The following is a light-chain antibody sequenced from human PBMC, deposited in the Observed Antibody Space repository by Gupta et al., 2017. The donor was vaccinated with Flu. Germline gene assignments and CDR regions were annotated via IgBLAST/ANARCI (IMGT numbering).Light chain of an antibody. CDR1: QKLRSN. V-gene: IGKV3-15*01. CDR3: QQYDNWPPDS. Sequence: VMTRSPATLSLSLVEKATLSCKASQKLRSNLDWYQQRPGQAPRLLIYATSSWDPSSPARFSGSGSGTEFTITITSLQSEDFAVDYCQQYDNWPPDSFGQGTKLEIK. CDR2: ATS. J-gene: IGKJ2*03.